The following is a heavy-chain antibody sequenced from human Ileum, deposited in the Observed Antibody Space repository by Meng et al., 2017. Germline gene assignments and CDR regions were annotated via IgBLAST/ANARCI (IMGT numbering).Heavy chain of an antibody. CDR1: GGSVSDGDYY. CDR3: ARVYYDSSGLNWFDS. CDR2: MYSSGNA. J-gene: IGHJ5*01. D-gene: IGHD3-22*01. Sequence: QVHLQKSGPGLAKPSQTLSLTCTVSGGSVSDGDYYWSWFRQHPGKGLECIRHMYSSGNAYYNPSLKSRVSMSVDTSKNQFSVRLSSVTAADTAIYYCARVYYDSSGLNWFDSWGQGTLVTVSS. V-gene: IGHV4-31*03.